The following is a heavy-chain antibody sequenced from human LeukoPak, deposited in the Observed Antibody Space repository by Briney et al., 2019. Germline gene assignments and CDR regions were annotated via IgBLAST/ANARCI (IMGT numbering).Heavy chain of an antibody. CDR3: AKDRAGREGFDY. CDR2: ISGSGGST. D-gene: IGHD1-26*01. J-gene: IGHJ4*02. V-gene: IGHV3-23*01. CDR1: GFTFSSYA. Sequence: GGSLRLSCAASGFTFSSYAMRLVRQAPGKGLGWVSAISGSGGSTYYADSVKGRFTISRDNSKNTLYLQMNSLRAEDTAVYYCAKDRAGREGFDYWGQGTLVTVSS.